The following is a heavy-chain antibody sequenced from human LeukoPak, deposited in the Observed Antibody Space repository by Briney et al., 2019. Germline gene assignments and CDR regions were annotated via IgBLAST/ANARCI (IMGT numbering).Heavy chain of an antibody. CDR2: IYYSGST. Sequence: SETLSLTCTVSGGSISSSSYYWGWIRQPPGKGLEWIGSIYYSGSTYYNPSLKSRVTISVDTSKNQFSLKLSSVTAADTAVYYCASLGATTPYFDYCGQGTLVTVSS. J-gene: IGHJ4*02. V-gene: IGHV4-39*01. D-gene: IGHD1-26*01. CDR3: ASLGATTPYFDY. CDR1: GGSISSSSYY.